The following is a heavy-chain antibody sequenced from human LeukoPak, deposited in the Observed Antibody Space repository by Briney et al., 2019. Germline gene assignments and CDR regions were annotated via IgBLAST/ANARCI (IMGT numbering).Heavy chain of an antibody. D-gene: IGHD2-2*02. Sequence: GGSLRLSCAASGFTFSDYYMSWIRQAPGKGLEWVSYISSSGSTIYYADSVKGRFTISRDNAKNSLYLQMNSLRAEDTAVYYCARVRGYCSSTSCYILAYWGQGTLVTVSS. V-gene: IGHV3-11*01. CDR3: ARVRGYCSSTSCYILAY. J-gene: IGHJ4*02. CDR1: GFTFSDYY. CDR2: ISSSGSTI.